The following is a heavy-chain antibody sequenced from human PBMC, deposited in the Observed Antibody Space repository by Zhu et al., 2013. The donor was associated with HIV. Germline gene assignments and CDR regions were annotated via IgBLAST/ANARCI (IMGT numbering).Heavy chain of an antibody. Sequence: VQLVQSGAEVKKPGSSVKVSCKASGGTFSSYAISWVRQAPGQGLEWMGGIIPIFGTANYAQKFQGRVTITADESTSTAYMELSSLRSEDTAVYYCARDPTYYYDSSGYPWLGAFDIWGQGTMVTVSS. D-gene: IGHD3-22*01. J-gene: IGHJ3*02. CDR2: IIPIFGTA. V-gene: IGHV1-69*01. CDR1: GGTFSSYA. CDR3: ARDPTYYYDSSGYPWLGAFDI.